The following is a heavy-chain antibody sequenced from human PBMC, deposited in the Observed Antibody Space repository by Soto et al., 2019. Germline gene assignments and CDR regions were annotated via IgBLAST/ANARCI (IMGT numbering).Heavy chain of an antibody. CDR2: IFWDDDE. CDR1: GFSLSTSGVG. Sequence: ESGPTLVNPTQTLTLTCTFSGFSLSTSGVGVGWIRQPPGEALEWLAIIFWDDDERYKPSLMTRLAITKDTSKNQVVLTMTNMDPADTATYYCAHRTYCSGGSCYDYWGQGTLVTVSS. D-gene: IGHD2-15*01. V-gene: IGHV2-5*02. J-gene: IGHJ4*02. CDR3: AHRTYCSGGSCYDY.